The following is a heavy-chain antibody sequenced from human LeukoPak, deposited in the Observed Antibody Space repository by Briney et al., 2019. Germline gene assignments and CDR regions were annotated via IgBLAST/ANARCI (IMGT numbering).Heavy chain of an antibody. V-gene: IGHV1-18*01. Sequence: ASVKVSCKASGYTFTSYGISWVRQAPGQGLEWMGWISAYNGNTNYAQKLQGRVTMTTDTSTSTAYMELRSLRSDDTAVYYCARDLVVPAARYWFDPWGQGTLVTVSS. D-gene: IGHD2-2*01. CDR2: ISAYNGNT. J-gene: IGHJ5*02. CDR1: GYTFTSYG. CDR3: ARDLVVPAARYWFDP.